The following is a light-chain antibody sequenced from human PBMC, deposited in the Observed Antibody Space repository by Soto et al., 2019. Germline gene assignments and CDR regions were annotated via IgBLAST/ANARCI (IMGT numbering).Light chain of an antibody. CDR1: SGHSSYA. J-gene: IGLJ3*02. CDR3: QTWGTGPWV. CDR2: LNSDGSH. Sequence: QLVLTQSPSASASLGASVKLTCTLSSGHSSYAIAWHQQQPEKGPRYLMKLNSDGSHSKGDGTPDRFSGSSSGAERYLTISSLQSEDEADYYCQTWGTGPWVFGGGTKLTVL. V-gene: IGLV4-69*01.